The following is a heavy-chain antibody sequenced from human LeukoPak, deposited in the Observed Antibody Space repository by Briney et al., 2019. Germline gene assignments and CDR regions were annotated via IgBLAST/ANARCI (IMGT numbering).Heavy chain of an antibody. J-gene: IGHJ4*02. CDR3: AKFLPGRYGSGSYSPYDDY. CDR1: GFTFSSYA. CDR2: ISGSGGST. Sequence: GGSLRLSCAASGFTFSSYAMSWVRQAPGKGLEWVSAISGSGGSTYYADSVKGRFTISRDNSKNTLYLQMNSLRAEDTAVYYCAKFLPGRYGSGSYSPYDDYWGQGTLVTVSS. V-gene: IGHV3-23*01. D-gene: IGHD3-10*01.